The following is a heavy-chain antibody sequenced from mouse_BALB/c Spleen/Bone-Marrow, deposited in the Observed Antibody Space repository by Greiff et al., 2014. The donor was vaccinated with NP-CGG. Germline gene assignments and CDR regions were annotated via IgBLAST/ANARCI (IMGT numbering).Heavy chain of an antibody. CDR3: ARHGGSRGYYFDY. CDR2: ISNGGGST. V-gene: IGHV5-12-2*01. J-gene: IGHJ2*01. CDR1: GLTFSSYT. D-gene: IGHD1-1*01. Sequence: EVKLVESGGGLVQPGGSLKLSCAASGLTFSSYTMSWVRQTPEKRLEWVAYISNGGGSTYYPDTVKGRFTISRDNAKNTLYLQMSSLKSEDTAMYYCARHGGSRGYYFDYWGQGTTLTVSS.